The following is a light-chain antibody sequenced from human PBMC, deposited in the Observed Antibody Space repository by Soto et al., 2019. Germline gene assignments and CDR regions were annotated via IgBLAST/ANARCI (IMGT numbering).Light chain of an antibody. Sequence: QSALTQPPSASGSPGQSVTISCTGTSSDVGGYNYVSWHQQHPGKAPKLIIYDVTKRPSGVPDRFSGSKSGYTASLTVSGLQAEDEADYYCCSFEDSLTWVFGGGTQLTVL. CDR1: SSDVGGYNY. CDR3: CSFEDSLTWV. J-gene: IGLJ3*02. V-gene: IGLV2-8*01. CDR2: DVT.